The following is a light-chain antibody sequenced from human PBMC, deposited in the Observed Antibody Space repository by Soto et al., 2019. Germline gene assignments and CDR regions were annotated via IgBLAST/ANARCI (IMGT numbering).Light chain of an antibody. CDR3: SSYSTATSPQWV. CDR1: SSDVGGYNY. CDR2: KVS. V-gene: IGLV2-14*01. J-gene: IGLJ3*02. Sequence: QSVLTQPASVSGSPGQSITIPCTGTSSDVGGYNYVSWYQQHPGRAPKLVIYKVSDRPSGVSSRFSASKSGNTASLTISGFQAEDEADYYCSSYSTATSPQWVFGGGTKLTVL.